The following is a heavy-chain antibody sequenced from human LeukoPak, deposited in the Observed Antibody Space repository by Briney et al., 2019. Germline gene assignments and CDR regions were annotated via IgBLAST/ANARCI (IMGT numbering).Heavy chain of an antibody. V-gene: IGHV4-59*01. Sequence: KPSETLSLTCIVSGGSTSSYYWSWIRQPPGKGLEWIGFIYNSWTTNYNPSLKSRVTISEDTSKNQFSLKLTSVTAADTAVYYCARVPADSSKYFDLWGRGALVTVSS. CDR2: IYNSWTT. J-gene: IGHJ2*01. D-gene: IGHD2-15*01. CDR3: ARVPADSSKYFDL. CDR1: GGSTSSYY.